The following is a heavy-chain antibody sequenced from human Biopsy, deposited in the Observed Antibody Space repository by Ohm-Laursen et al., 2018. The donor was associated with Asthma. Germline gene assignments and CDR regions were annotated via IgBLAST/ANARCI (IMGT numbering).Heavy chain of an antibody. V-gene: IGHV1-69*13. CDR1: GGTFNTYV. CDR2: INSVFGTT. J-gene: IGHJ4*02. CDR3: ARKAGSCISRTCYSLDF. D-gene: IGHD2-2*01. Sequence: GASVKVSCKSLGGTFNTYVIGWGRQAPGQGLEWRGGINSVFGTTTYPQKFQDRVTITADDSTSTVYMELSSLRSEDTAVYYCARKAGSCISRTCYSLDFWGQGTLVTVSS.